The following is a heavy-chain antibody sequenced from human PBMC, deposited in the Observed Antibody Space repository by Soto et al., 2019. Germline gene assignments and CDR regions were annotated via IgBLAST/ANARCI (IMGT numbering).Heavy chain of an antibody. CDR3: ARTGYCSGGSCYPNWFDP. CDR1: GGSVSSSSYY. Sequence: SETLSLTCTVSGGSVSSSSYYWSWIRQPPGEGLEWIAYIYYSGGTSYNPSLKSRVTISVDTSKNQFSLKLRSVTAADTAVYYCARTGYCSGGSCYPNWFDPWGQGTLVTVSS. J-gene: IGHJ5*02. CDR2: IYYSGGT. D-gene: IGHD2-15*01. V-gene: IGHV4-61*01.